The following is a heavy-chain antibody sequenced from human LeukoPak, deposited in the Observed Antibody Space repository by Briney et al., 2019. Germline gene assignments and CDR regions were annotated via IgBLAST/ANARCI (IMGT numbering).Heavy chain of an antibody. CDR3: ARRGYTYGWGWFDP. CDR2: INHSGST. V-gene: IGHV4-34*01. CDR1: GGSFSDYY. Sequence: SEALSLTCGVYGGSFSDYYWSWIRQPPGKGLEWIGEINHSGSTNYNPSLKSRVTISVDTSKNQFSLKVNSVTAADTAVYYCARRGYTYGWGWFDPWGQGTLVTVSS. D-gene: IGHD5-18*01. J-gene: IGHJ5*02.